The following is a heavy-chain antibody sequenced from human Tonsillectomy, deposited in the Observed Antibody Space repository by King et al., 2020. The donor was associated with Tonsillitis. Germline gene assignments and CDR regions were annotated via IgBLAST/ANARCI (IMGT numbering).Heavy chain of an antibody. Sequence: VQLVESGGGLVQPGGSLRLSCAASGFTFSSYAMSWVRQAPGKGLEWVSAISGRGGSTYYADSVKGRFTISRDNSKNTLHLQMNSLRAEDTAVYYCAKDRVVGFGESDYWGQGTLVTVSS. D-gene: IGHD3-10*01. J-gene: IGHJ4*02. CDR1: GFTFSSYA. CDR3: AKDRVVGFGESDY. V-gene: IGHV3-23*04. CDR2: ISGRGGST.